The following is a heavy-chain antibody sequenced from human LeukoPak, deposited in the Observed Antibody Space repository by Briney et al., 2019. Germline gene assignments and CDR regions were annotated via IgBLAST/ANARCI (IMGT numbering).Heavy chain of an antibody. Sequence: SVKVSYRASGDTFNSYDISWVRQAPGQGLEWMGAIIPIFGTANYAQKFRGRVTITADESTSTAYMELSSLRSEDTAVYYCARTWDYWGQGTLVTVSS. V-gene: IGHV1-69*13. CDR3: ARTWDY. CDR1: GDTFNSYD. CDR2: IIPIFGTA. J-gene: IGHJ4*02.